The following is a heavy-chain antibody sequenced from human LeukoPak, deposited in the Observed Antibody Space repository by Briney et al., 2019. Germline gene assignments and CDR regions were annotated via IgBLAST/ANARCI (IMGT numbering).Heavy chain of an antibody. V-gene: IGHV4-59*01. J-gene: IGHJ3*02. CDR1: GGSIRDYY. CDR2: IYDSGST. Sequence: KPSETLSLTCTVAGGSIRDYYLSWIRQPPGKGLEWIGYIYDSGSTNYNPSLKSRVTISVDTSKKYLSLKLSSVTAADTAVYYCARELVRGVIGAFDIWGQGTIVTVSS. D-gene: IGHD3-10*01. CDR3: ARELVRGVIGAFDI.